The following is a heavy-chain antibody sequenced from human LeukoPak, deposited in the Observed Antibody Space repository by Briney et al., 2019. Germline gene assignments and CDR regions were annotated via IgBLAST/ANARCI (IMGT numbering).Heavy chain of an antibody. CDR1: GFTFSDYY. D-gene: IGHD4-23*01. V-gene: IGHV3-11*01. J-gene: IGHJ4*02. CDR3: ALGYGGNSPFDY. Sequence: GGSLRLSCAASGFTFSDYYMNWIRQAPGKGLEWVSSISGGSRTINYADSVKGRFTTSRDNAKNSLYLQVNSLRAEDTAVYYCALGYGGNSPFDYWGQGTLVTVSS. CDR2: ISGGSRTI.